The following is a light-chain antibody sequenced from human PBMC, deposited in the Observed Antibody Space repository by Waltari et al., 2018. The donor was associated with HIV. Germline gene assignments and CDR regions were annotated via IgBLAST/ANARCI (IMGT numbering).Light chain of an antibody. CDR1: SSDVGGYNY. CDR2: EVS. Sequence: QSALTQPPSASGSPGQSVTIPCPGTSSDVGGYNYVPWYQQHPGKAPKLMIYEVSKRPSGVHDRFSGSKSGNTASLTVPGLQAEDEADYYCSSYAGSNNWVFGGGTKLTVL. J-gene: IGLJ2*01. CDR3: SSYAGSNNWV. V-gene: IGLV2-8*01.